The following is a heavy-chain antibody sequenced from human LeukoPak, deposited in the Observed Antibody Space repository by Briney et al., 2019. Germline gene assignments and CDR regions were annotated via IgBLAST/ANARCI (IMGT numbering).Heavy chain of an antibody. CDR2: INIDGSRT. J-gene: IGHJ4*02. Sequence: PGGSLRLSCVASGSTFSAYYMHWVRQPLGKGLVWVSHINIDGSRTTYADSVKGRFTISRDNAKNTLYLQMNSLRVEDTAVYYCARGGPAGIATNDYWGQGTLVTVSS. CDR1: GSTFSAYY. D-gene: IGHD2-21*01. CDR3: ARGGPAGIATNDY. V-gene: IGHV3-74*01.